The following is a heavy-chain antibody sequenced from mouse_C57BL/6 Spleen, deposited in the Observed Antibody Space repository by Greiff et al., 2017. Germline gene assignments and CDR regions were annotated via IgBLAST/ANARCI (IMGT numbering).Heavy chain of an antibody. CDR2: ISSGGSYT. CDR3: AREIDY. J-gene: IGHJ2*01. Sequence: DVMLVESGGDLVKPGGSLKLSCAASGFTFSSYGMSWVRQTPDKRLEWVATISSGGSYTYYPDNVKGRFTISRDNAKNTLYLQMSSLKSEDTAMYYCAREIDYWGQGTTLTVSS. V-gene: IGHV5-6*02. CDR1: GFTFSSYG.